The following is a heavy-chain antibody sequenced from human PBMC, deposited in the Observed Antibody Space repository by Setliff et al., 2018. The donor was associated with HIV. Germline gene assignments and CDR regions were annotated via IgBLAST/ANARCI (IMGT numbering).Heavy chain of an antibody. J-gene: IGHJ4*02. CDR3: TRFSEWSEDY. V-gene: IGHV3-73*01. D-gene: IGHD3-3*01. CDR1: GFTFSGSP. Sequence: GGSLRLSCGASGFTFSGSPMHWVRQASGKGLEWVGRIREEAHGGETEYAAALRGRFTISRDDSKNTLYLQMNSLKTDDTAVYYCTRFSEWSEDYWGQGTLVTVSS. CDR2: IREEAHGGET.